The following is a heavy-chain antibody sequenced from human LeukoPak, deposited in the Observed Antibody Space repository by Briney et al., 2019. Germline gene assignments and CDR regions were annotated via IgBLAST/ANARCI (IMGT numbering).Heavy chain of an antibody. J-gene: IGHJ3*02. V-gene: IGHV4-39*01. CDR2: IYYSGST. CDR1: GGSISSSSYY. Sequence: SETLSLTCTVSGGSISSSSYYWGWIRQPPGKGLEWIGNIYYSGSTYKNPSLKSRVTISIDTSKNQFSLKLSSVTAADTAVYYCARRYYYDSSGYSDDAFDIWGQGTMVTVSS. CDR3: ARRYYYDSSGYSDDAFDI. D-gene: IGHD3-22*01.